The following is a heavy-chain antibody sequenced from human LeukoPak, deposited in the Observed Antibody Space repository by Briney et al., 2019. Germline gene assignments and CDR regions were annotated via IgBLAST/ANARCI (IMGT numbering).Heavy chain of an antibody. V-gene: IGHV3-21*01. CDR2: ISSSSSYI. D-gene: IGHD1-1*01. J-gene: IGHJ6*02. CDR3: ARTTFPTASGYYYYGMDV. Sequence: GGSLRLSCAASGFTFSSYSMTWVRQAPGKGLEWVSSISSSSSYIYYADSVKGRFTISRDNAKNSLYLQMNSLRAEDTAVYYCARTTFPTASGYYYYGMDVWGQGTTVTVSS. CDR1: GFTFSSYS.